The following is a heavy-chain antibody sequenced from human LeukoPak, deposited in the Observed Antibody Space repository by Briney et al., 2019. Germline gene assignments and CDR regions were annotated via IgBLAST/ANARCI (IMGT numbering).Heavy chain of an antibody. J-gene: IGHJ3*02. CDR1: GFTFSSYG. CDR2: ISYDGSNK. CDR3: ATIPGIAPGGDAFDI. V-gene: IGHV3-30*03. D-gene: IGHD6-13*01. Sequence: LPGRSLRLSCAASGFTFSSYGMHWVRQAPGKGLEWVAVISYDGSNKYYADSVKGRFTISRDNSKNTLYLQMNSLRAEDTAVYYCATIPGIAPGGDAFDIWGQGTMVTVSS.